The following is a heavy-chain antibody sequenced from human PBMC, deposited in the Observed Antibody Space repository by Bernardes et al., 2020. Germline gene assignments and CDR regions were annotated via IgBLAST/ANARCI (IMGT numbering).Heavy chain of an antibody. D-gene: IGHD3-10*01. CDR3: ARSQEITMVRGVIIRGAVTEFDY. Sequence: ETLSLTCAVYGGSFSGYYWSWIRQPPGKGLEWIGEINHSGSTNYNPSLKSRVTISVDTSKNQFSLKLSPVTAADTAVYYCARSQEITMVRGVIIRGAVTEFDYWSQGTLVTVSS. V-gene: IGHV4-34*01. CDR2: INHSGST. CDR1: GGSFSGYY. J-gene: IGHJ4*02.